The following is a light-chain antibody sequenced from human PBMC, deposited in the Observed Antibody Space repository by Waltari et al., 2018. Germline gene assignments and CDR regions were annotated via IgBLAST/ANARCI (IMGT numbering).Light chain of an antibody. V-gene: IGLV2-14*03. J-gene: IGLJ2*01. Sequence: QSALTQPASVSGSPGQSITIPCTGTSSDIGGFNYVSWYQQHPGEAPKLMIYDVTQRPSGVSNRFSGSKSGSTASLTISGLQAGDEAHYYRSSYSSISTLVFGGGTKLSVL. CDR3: SSYSSISTLV. CDR2: DVT. CDR1: SSDIGGFNY.